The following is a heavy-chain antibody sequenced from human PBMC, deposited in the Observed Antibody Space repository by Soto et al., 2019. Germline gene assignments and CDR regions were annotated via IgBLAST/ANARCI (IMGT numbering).Heavy chain of an antibody. D-gene: IGHD2-15*01. CDR1: GYIFVNYG. Sequence: QVQLVQSGDEVKKPGASVKVSCKASGYIFVNYGIAWVRQAPGQGLEWMGWISPYTGNTHSATKTKASPTMPTNTPRTTANRDRGSLTSANPAVYYCVMVENYFTPPPQDVWAQGTTVTVSS. J-gene: IGHJ6*02. CDR2: ISPYTGNT. V-gene: IGHV1-18*01. CDR3: VMVENYFTPPPQDV.